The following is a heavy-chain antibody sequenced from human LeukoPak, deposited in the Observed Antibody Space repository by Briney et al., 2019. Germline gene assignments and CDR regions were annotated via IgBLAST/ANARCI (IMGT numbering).Heavy chain of an antibody. J-gene: IGHJ1*01. D-gene: IGHD5-12*01. CDR1: GGSISSYY. Sequence: SETLSLTCTVSGGSISSYYWSWIRQPPGKGLEWIGYMFYSGRTNSNPSLKSRVTMSVDTSKYQLSLRLNSVTAADTAVYYCGRVRTGNSGSPEYFEDWGQGTLVTVSS. CDR2: MFYSGRT. V-gene: IGHV4-59*01. CDR3: GRVRTGNSGSPEYFED.